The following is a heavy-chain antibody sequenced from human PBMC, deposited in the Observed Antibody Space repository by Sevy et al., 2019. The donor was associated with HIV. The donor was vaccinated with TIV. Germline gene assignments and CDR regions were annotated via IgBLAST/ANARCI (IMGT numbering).Heavy chain of an antibody. CDR2: IYYSGST. V-gene: IGHV4-59*01. Sequence: ETLSLTCTVSGGSISSYYWSWIRQPPGKGLEWIGYIYYSGSTNYNPSLKSRVTISVDTSKNQFSLKLSSVTAADTAVYYCARAPASSSSRYFDYWGQGTLVTVSS. D-gene: IGHD6-6*01. J-gene: IGHJ4*02. CDR1: GGSISSYY. CDR3: ARAPASSSSRYFDY.